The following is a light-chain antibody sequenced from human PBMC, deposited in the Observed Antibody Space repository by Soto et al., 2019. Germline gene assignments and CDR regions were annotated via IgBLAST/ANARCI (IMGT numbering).Light chain of an antibody. V-gene: IGLV1-44*01. Sequence: QSVLTQSPSASGTPGQRVTISCSGSSSNIGSNSVSWFQQFPGTAPRLLICNNDQRPSGVPDRFSASKSGTSASLAISGLQSEDEADYYCATWDDSLDGRLFGGGTKSPS. CDR3: ATWDDSLDGRL. CDR1: SSNIGSNS. J-gene: IGLJ3*02. CDR2: NND.